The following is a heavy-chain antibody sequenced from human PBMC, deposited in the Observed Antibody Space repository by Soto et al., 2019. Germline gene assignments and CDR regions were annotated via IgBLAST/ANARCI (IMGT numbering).Heavy chain of an antibody. D-gene: IGHD3-22*01. CDR1: GGSISSYY. CDR3: AREAYYDSSGPLRD. V-gene: IGHV4-59*01. CDR2: IYYSGST. J-gene: IGHJ4*02. Sequence: PSETLSLTCTVSGGSISSYYWSWIRQPPGKGLEWIGYIYYSGSTNYNPSLKSRVTISVDTSKNQFSLKLSSVTAADTAVYYCAREAYYDSSGPLRDWGQGTLVTVSS.